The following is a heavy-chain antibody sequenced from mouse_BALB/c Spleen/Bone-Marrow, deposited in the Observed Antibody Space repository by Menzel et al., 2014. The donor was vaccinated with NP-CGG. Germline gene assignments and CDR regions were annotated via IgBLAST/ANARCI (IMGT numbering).Heavy chain of an antibody. Sequence: LVESGPELVKPGASVKVSCKASGYAFTSYNMYWVKQSHGKSLEWIGHIDPYNGGTSNNQKFKGKATLTVDKSSSTAYMHLNSLTSEDSAVYYCAREEYGNGFAYWGQGTLVTVSA. J-gene: IGHJ3*01. CDR1: GYAFTSYN. CDR3: AREEYGNGFAY. D-gene: IGHD2-10*02. CDR2: IDPYNGGT. V-gene: IGHV1S135*01.